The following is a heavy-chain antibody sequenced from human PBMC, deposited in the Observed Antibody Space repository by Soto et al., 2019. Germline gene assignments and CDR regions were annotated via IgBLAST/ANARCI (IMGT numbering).Heavy chain of an antibody. V-gene: IGHV4-59*08. CDR1: GGSISSYY. CDR2: IYYSGST. Sequence: QVQLQESGPGLVKPSETLSLTCTVSGGSISSYYWIWIRQPPGKGLEWIGYIYYSGSTNYNPSLKSRVTISVDTSKNQVALKLRSVTAADTAVYYCASRVVVPAAQKDAFYIWGKGTMVTVSS. CDR3: ASRVVVPAAQKDAFYI. D-gene: IGHD2-2*01. J-gene: IGHJ3*02.